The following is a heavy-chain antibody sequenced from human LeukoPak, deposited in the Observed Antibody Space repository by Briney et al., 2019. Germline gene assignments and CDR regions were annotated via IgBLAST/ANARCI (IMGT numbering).Heavy chain of an antibody. J-gene: IGHJ4*02. D-gene: IGHD2-21*02. CDR1: GYTLSSYG. V-gene: IGHV1-18*04. CDR3: ASNPRGDSWTFDY. CDR2: ISIYNGDT. Sequence: ASVKVSCKASGYTLSSYGVNWVRHAPGHGLEWMGWISIYNGDTTYARALQGRVTMTTETSTSTVYMELRGLTYDDTAVYFCASNPRGDSWTFDYWGQGSLVTVSS.